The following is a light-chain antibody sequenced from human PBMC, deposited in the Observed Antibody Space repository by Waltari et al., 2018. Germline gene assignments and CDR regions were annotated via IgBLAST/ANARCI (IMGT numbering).Light chain of an antibody. CDR3: QMYVRLPVT. V-gene: IGKV3-20*01. Sequence: EIVLTQSPGTLALSPGERATLSCRASQSVGRALAWYQQKPGQAPRLLIYDASSRTTGIPDRFRGSGSGTDFSLTISRVEPEDFAVHYCQMYVRLPVTFGQGTKVEVK. CDR1: QSVGRA. CDR2: DAS. J-gene: IGKJ1*01.